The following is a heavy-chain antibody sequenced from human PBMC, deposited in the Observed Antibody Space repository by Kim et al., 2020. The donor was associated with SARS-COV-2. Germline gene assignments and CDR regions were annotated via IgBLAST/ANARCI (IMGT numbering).Heavy chain of an antibody. CDR1: GFTFSSYG. CDR2: ISYDGSNK. Sequence: GGSLRLSCAASGFTFSSYGMHWVRQAPGKGLEWVAVISYDGSNKYYADSVKGRFTISRDNSKNTLYLQMNSLRAEDTAVYYCAKAGYSGYESYYYYYGMDVWGQGTTVTVSS. CDR3: AKAGYSGYESYYYYYGMDV. V-gene: IGHV3-30*18. D-gene: IGHD5-12*01. J-gene: IGHJ6*02.